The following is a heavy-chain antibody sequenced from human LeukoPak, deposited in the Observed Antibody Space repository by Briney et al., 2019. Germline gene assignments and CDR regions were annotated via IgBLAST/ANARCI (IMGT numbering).Heavy chain of an antibody. J-gene: IGHJ6*04. Sequence: PGRSLRLSCAASGFTFSNYAMHWVRQAPGKGLEWMSVISYGGRNKYFADSVKGRFTLSRDNAKNSLYLQMNSLRAEDTAVYYCAELGITMIGGVWGKGTTVTISS. CDR2: ISYGGRNK. CDR1: GFTFSNYA. D-gene: IGHD3-10*02. CDR3: AELGITMIGGV. V-gene: IGHV3-30*04.